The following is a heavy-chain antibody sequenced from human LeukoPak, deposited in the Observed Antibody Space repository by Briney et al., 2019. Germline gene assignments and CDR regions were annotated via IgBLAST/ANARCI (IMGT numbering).Heavy chain of an antibody. J-gene: IGHJ4*02. V-gene: IGHV3-23*01. CDR3: ARDERLLSFLK. D-gene: IGHD3-3*01. CDR1: GFTFSSSA. Sequence: GGSLRLSCAASGFTFSSSAMNWVPQAPGKGLEWVSAISGSGGSTYYADSVKGRFTLSRDNSKNTLYLQMNSLRAEDTAIYYCARDERLLSFLKWGQGTLVTVSS. CDR2: ISGSGGST.